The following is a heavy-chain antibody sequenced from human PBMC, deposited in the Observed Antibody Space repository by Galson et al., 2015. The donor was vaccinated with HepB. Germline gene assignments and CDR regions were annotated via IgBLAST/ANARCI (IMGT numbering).Heavy chain of an antibody. J-gene: IGHJ6*02. V-gene: IGHV1-2*02. Sequence: SVKVSCKASGYTFTGYYMHWVRQAPGQGLEWMGWINPNSGGTNYAQKFQGRVTMTRDTSISTAYMELSRLRSDDTAVYYCARDGRGATPYYYGMDVWGQGTTVTVSS. CDR2: INPNSGGT. CDR1: GYTFTGYY. CDR3: ARDGRGATPYYYGMDV. D-gene: IGHD1-26*01.